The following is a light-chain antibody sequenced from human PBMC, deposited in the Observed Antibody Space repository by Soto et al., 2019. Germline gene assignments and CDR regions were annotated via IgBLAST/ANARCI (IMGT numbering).Light chain of an antibody. Sequence: QSALTQPASVSGSPGQSITISCTGTSSDVGGANYVSWYQQHPGKAPKLMIYDISNRPSGVSNRFSGSKSGNTASLTTSGLQAEDEADYYCSSYTSSSTYAVFGGGTNLTVL. CDR1: SSDVGGANY. J-gene: IGLJ2*01. V-gene: IGLV2-14*01. CDR2: DIS. CDR3: SSYTSSSTYAV.